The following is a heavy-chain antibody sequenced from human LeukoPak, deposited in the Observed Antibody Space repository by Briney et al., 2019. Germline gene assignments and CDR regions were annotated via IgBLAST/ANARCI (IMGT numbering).Heavy chain of an antibody. V-gene: IGHV3-66*01. J-gene: IGHJ4*02. CDR3: ARVEYTSGWFRN. Sequence: PGGSLTLSCAASGFTVSSNYMSWVRQAPGKGLEWVSVIYTGGSTYYADSVKGRFTISRDNSKNTLYLQMNSLRAEDTAVCYCARVEYTSGWFRNWGQGTLLTVSS. CDR2: IYTGGST. CDR1: GFTVSSNY. D-gene: IGHD6-19*01.